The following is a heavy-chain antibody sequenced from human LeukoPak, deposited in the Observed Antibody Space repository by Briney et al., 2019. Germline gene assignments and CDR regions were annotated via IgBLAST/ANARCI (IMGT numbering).Heavy chain of an antibody. Sequence: KTSQTLSLTCTVSGGSISSGGYYWSWIRQHPGKGLEWIGYIYYSGSTYYNPSLKSRVTISVDTSKNQFSLKLSSVTAADTAVYYRARGFRGSWFDYWGQGTLVTVSS. J-gene: IGHJ4*02. CDR1: GGSISSGGYY. CDR3: ARGFRGSWFDY. D-gene: IGHD6-13*01. V-gene: IGHV4-31*03. CDR2: IYYSGST.